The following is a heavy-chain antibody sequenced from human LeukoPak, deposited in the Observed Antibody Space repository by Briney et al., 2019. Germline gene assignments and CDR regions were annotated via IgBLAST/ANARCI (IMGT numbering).Heavy chain of an antibody. CDR2: IYYSGST. CDR1: GGSISSSNYY. Sequence: PSETLSLTCTVSGGSISSSNYYWGWIRQPPGKGLEWIGSIYYSGSTSYNPSLQSRVTISVDTSKNQFSLKVSSVTAADTAVYYCARNFSSGWFDYWGQGTLVTVSS. CDR3: ARNFSSGWFDY. V-gene: IGHV4-39*07. D-gene: IGHD6-19*01. J-gene: IGHJ4*02.